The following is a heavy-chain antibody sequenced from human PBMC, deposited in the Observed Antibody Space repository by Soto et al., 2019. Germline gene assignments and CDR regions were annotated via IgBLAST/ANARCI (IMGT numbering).Heavy chain of an antibody. Sequence: QVQLVQSGAEVKKPGSSVKVSCKASGGTFSSYAISWVRQAPGQGLEWMGGIIPIFGTANYAQKFQGRVTITADDSTSTGYMEQSSLRSEDTAVYYCARGPLPYYDSSGDGEGWFDPWGQGTLVTVSS. CDR2: IIPIFGTA. V-gene: IGHV1-69*01. D-gene: IGHD3-22*01. CDR1: GGTFSSYA. CDR3: ARGPLPYYDSSGDGEGWFDP. J-gene: IGHJ5*02.